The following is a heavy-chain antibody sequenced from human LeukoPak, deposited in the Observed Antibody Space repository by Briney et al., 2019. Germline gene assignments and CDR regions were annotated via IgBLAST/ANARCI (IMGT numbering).Heavy chain of an antibody. J-gene: IGHJ4*02. Sequence: SETLSLTCAVYGGSFSGYCWSWIRQPPGKGLEWIGEINHSGSTNYNPSLKSRVTISVDTSKNQFSLKLSSVTAADTAVYYCARERSGSYFPFDYWGQGTLVTVSS. CDR3: ARERSGSYFPFDY. D-gene: IGHD1-26*01. CDR1: GGSFSGYC. CDR2: INHSGST. V-gene: IGHV4-34*01.